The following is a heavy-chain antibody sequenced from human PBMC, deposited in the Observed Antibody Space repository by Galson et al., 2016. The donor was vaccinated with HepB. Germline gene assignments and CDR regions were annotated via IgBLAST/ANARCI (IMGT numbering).Heavy chain of an antibody. D-gene: IGHD3-22*01. CDR3: AREAETSGYGGDFDI. CDR2: LSYDGSK. V-gene: IGHV3-30*14. CDR1: GLSFGNHI. J-gene: IGHJ3*02. Sequence: SLRLSCALSGLSFGNHIIHWLRQAPGKGLEWVAALSYDGSKYYVESVKGRFTVSRDGSRNTVDLQMNNLNTDDTAIYFCAREAETSGYGGDFDIWGQGTMVTVSA.